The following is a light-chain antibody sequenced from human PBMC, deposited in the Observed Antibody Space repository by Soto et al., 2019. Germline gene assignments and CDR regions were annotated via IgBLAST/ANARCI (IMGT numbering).Light chain of an antibody. CDR2: WGS. V-gene: IGKV4-1*01. Sequence: DIVMTRSPEFLGVSLGERATINCQSNQRGLYDFNNNNYLAWYQQQPGQPLKQIIHWGSVRYYGVSDRFSGSGSATDFTLTISSLQVEDVAVYYCHHYYTLPLTSGGGTKVDIK. J-gene: IGKJ4*01. CDR1: QRGLYDFNNNNY. CDR3: HHYYTLPLT.